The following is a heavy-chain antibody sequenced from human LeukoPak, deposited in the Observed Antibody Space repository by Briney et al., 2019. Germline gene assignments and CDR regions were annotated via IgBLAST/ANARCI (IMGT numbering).Heavy chain of an antibody. CDR2: ISYDGSNK. CDR3: ARGEAAATGHY. V-gene: IGHV3-30*14. J-gene: IGHJ4*02. Sequence: PGGSLRLSCAASGFTFSSYAMHWVRQAPGKGLEWVAVISYDGSNKYYADSVKGRFTISRDNSKNTLYLQMNSLRAEDTAVYYCARGEAAATGHYWGQGTLVTVSS. CDR1: GFTFSSYA. D-gene: IGHD6-13*01.